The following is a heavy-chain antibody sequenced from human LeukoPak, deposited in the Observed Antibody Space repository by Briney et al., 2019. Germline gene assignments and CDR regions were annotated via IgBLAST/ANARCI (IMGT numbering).Heavy chain of an antibody. CDR1: EFTFRSYA. D-gene: IGHD6-19*01. CDR3: AKDRGIAVAGTDFDY. V-gene: IGHV3-23*01. J-gene: IGHJ4*02. Sequence: PGGSLRLSCAAAEFTFRSYAMTWVRQAPGKGLEWVSTITGSGGSTYYADSVKGRFTISRDNSKNTLYLQMNSLRTEDTAVYYCAKDRGIAVAGTDFDYWGQGTLVTVSS. CDR2: ITGSGGST.